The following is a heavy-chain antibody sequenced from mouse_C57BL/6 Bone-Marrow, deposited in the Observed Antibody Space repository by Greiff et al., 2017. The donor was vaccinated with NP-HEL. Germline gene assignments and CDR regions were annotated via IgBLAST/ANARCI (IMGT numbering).Heavy chain of an antibody. CDR2: IDPANGDT. J-gene: IGHJ4*01. D-gene: IGHD1-1*02. CDR1: GFNFKNDY. CDR3: TTVGGRPKARDY. V-gene: IGHV14-4*01. Sequence: EVQLQQSGAELVRPGASVKLSCTVSGFNFKNDYMHWVKQRPEQGLEWIGWIDPANGDTEYAPKFQGKATLTAATSSNTAYLQLSSLTSEDTAVLYWTTVGGRPKARDYWGTGAT.